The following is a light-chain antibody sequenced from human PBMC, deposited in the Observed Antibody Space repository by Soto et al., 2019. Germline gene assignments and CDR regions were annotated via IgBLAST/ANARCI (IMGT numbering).Light chain of an antibody. CDR3: SSYTTSSPYV. Sequence: QSVLTQPASVSGSPGQSITISCTGTSSDVGNYKYVSWYQQHPGKAPKLMIYEVSNRPSGVSNRFSGSKSGYTASLTISGLQAEDEADYYCSSYTTSSPYVFGTGTKVTVL. V-gene: IGLV2-14*01. J-gene: IGLJ1*01. CDR1: SSDVGNYKY. CDR2: EVS.